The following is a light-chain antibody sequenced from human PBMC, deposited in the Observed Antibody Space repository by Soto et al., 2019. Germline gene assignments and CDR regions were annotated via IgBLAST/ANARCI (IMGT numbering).Light chain of an antibody. CDR2: GAS. CDR1: QSVSSSY. Sequence: EIVWTQSPSTLPFSPGESAPVSWKPSQSVSSSYLAWYQEKPGQAPRLLIYGASTRATGIPDRFSGSGSGTDFTLTISRLEPEDSAVYYCQQYGSSTRSFGQGTKVDIK. CDR3: QQYGSSTRS. V-gene: IGKV3-20*01. J-gene: IGKJ1*01.